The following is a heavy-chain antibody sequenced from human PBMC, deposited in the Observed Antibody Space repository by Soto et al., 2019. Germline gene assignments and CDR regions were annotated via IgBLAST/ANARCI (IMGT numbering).Heavy chain of an antibody. CDR1: GGSFSGYY. J-gene: IGHJ5*02. V-gene: IGHV4-34*01. CDR3: ASRALAAAGRDNWFDP. D-gene: IGHD6-13*01. CDR2: INHSGST. Sequence: PSETLSLTCAVYGGSFSGYYWSWIRQPPGKGLEWIGEINHSGSTNYNPSLKSRVTISVDTSKNQFSLKLSSVTAADTAVYYCASRALAAAGRDNWFDPWGQGTLVTV.